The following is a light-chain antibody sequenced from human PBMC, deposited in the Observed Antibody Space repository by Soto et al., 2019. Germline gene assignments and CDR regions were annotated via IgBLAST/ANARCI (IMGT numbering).Light chain of an antibody. CDR2: STN. CDR1: SGSVSTSYY. CDR3: VLYMGSGISYV. V-gene: IGLV8-61*01. Sequence: QAVVTQEPSFSVSPGGTVTLTCGLSSGSVSTSYYPSWYQQTPGQAPRTLIYSTNTRSSGVPDRFSGSILGNKAALTITGAQADDESDYYCVLYMGSGISYVFRTGTKVTVL. J-gene: IGLJ1*01.